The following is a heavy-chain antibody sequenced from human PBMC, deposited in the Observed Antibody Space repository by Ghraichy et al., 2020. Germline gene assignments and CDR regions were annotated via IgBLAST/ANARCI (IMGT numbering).Heavy chain of an antibody. CDR3: ARDRGGAYPLDY. CDR2: IWYDGSNK. V-gene: IGHV3-33*01. J-gene: IGHJ4*02. D-gene: IGHD1-26*01. Sequence: GGSLRLSCAASGFTFSSYGMHWVRQAPGKGLEWVAVIWYDGSNKYYADSVKGRFTISRDNSKNTLYLQMNSLRAEDTAVYYCARDRGGAYPLDYWGQGTLVTVSS. CDR1: GFTFSSYG.